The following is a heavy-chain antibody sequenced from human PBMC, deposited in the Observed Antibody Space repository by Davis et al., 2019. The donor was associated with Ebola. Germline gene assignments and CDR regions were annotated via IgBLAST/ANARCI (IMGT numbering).Heavy chain of an antibody. J-gene: IGHJ4*02. CDR2: NSGSGGST. D-gene: IGHD5-12*01. Sequence: GESLKISCAASGFTFSRYVMSWVRQAPGKGLEWVSGNSGSGGSTYYADSVKGRFTISRDNSKNTMYVQMNSLRAEDTAVYYCARLPWPSVPDYFDYWGQGTLVTVSS. CDR1: GFTFSRYV. CDR3: ARLPWPSVPDYFDY. V-gene: IGHV3-23*01.